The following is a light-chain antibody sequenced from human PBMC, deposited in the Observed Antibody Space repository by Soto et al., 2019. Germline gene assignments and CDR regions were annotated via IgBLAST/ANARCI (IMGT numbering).Light chain of an antibody. CDR3: QILNPNLSYT. J-gene: IGKJ5*01. Sequence: DIQLTQSPSFLSASVGDRVTFTCRASQGMGSSLAWYQQKPGEGPRLLIFAASTLQRGVPSRFSGSGSGTEFTLTIGSLQHEDFATCFCQILNPNLSYTFGQGTRLEI. V-gene: IGKV1-9*01. CDR2: AAS. CDR1: QGMGSS.